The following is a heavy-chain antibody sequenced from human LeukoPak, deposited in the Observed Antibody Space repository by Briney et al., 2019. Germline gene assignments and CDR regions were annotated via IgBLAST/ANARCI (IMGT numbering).Heavy chain of an antibody. D-gene: IGHD3-16*01. V-gene: IGHV3-23*01. CDR3: AKDMAALGDY. Sequence: PGGSLRLSCAASGFTFSSYWMHWVRQAPGKGLEWVSAISGSGGSTYYADSVKGRFTISRDNSKNTLYLQMNSLRAEDTAVYYCAKDMAALGDYWSQGTLVTVSS. J-gene: IGHJ4*02. CDR2: ISGSGGST. CDR1: GFTFSSYW.